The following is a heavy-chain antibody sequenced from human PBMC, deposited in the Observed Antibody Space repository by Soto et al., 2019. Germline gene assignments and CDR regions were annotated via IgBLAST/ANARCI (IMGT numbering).Heavy chain of an antibody. D-gene: IGHD4-17*01. J-gene: IGHJ5*02. V-gene: IGHV1-69*12. CDR3: ARVGPPVTPLGGWFDP. CDR2: IIPIFGTA. CDR1: GGTFSSYA. Sequence: QVQLVQSGAEVKKPGSSVKVSCKASGGTFSSYAISWVRQAPGQGLEWMGGIIPIFGTANYAQKFQGRVTITADESTSTDYMELSSLRSEDTAVYYCARVGPPVTPLGGWFDPWGQGTLVTVSS.